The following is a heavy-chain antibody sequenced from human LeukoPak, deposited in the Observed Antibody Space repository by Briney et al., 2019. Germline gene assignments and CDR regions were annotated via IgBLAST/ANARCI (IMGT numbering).Heavy chain of an antibody. CDR2: ISGSGGST. Sequence: GGSLRLSCAASGFTFSSYAMSWVRQAPGEGLEWVSAISGSGGSTYYADSVKVRFTISRDNSKNTLYLQMNSLRAEDTAVYYCAKDQAYYYDSSGYYYLDYWGQGTLVTVSS. CDR1: GFTFSSYA. V-gene: IGHV3-23*01. D-gene: IGHD3-22*01. J-gene: IGHJ4*02. CDR3: AKDQAYYYDSSGYYYLDY.